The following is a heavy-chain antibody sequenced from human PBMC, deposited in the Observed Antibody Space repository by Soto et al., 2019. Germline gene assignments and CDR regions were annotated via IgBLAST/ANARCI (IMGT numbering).Heavy chain of an antibody. Sequence: GGSLRLSCAASGFAFSNYAMSWVRQAPGKGLEWVSTIHNIDAVTYYSDSVKGRFTISRDNSKNTLSLQMNSLRAEDTAVYYCAKSRAVGGTRGSDFDYWGQGTLVTVSS. CDR2: IHNIDAVT. CDR3: AKSRAVGGTRGSDFDY. CDR1: GFAFSNYA. V-gene: IGHV3-23*01. J-gene: IGHJ4*02. D-gene: IGHD6-19*01.